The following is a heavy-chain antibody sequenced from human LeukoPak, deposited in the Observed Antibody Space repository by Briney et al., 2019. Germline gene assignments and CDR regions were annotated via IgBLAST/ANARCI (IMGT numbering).Heavy chain of an antibody. CDR3: AKDHSSGFYYYYYMDV. Sequence: GGSLRLSCAASGFTFDDYAMHWVRQAPGKGLGWVSGISWNSGSIGYADSVKGRFTISRDNAKNSLYLQMNSLRAEDTALYYCAKDHSSGFYYYYYMDVWGKGTTVTISS. CDR2: ISWNSGSI. V-gene: IGHV3-9*01. CDR1: GFTFDDYA. J-gene: IGHJ6*03. D-gene: IGHD2-15*01.